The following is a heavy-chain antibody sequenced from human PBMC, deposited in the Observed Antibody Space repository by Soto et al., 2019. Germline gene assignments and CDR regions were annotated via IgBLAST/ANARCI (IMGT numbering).Heavy chain of an antibody. Sequence: QVHLEQSGPEVKKPGASVKVSCRSSGFTFTSYGITWVRQAPGQGLEWMGWSSGYNGNTAYAQKFQDRLTITTATSTGTAYMELRSLRSDDTAVYYCARERYYYDRRALMYWGQGTLVTVSS. J-gene: IGHJ4*02. CDR3: ARERYYYDRRALMY. CDR1: GFTFTSYG. D-gene: IGHD3-22*01. CDR2: SSGYNGNT. V-gene: IGHV1-18*01.